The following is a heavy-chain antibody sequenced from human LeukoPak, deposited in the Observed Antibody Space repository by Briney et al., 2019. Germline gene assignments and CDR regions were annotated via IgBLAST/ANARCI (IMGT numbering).Heavy chain of an antibody. Sequence: SGPTLVNPTQTLTLTCSFSGFSLSTRGMRVSWIRQPPGKALEWLARIYWDDDKIYITSLKTRPTLSQDTSKNQVVLTMYNMDPVDTATYYCARTTPTGYLDYWGQGTLVTVSS. D-gene: IGHD2-8*02. CDR1: GFSLSTRGMR. V-gene: IGHV2-70*04. CDR3: ARTTPTGYLDY. J-gene: IGHJ4*02. CDR2: IYWDDDK.